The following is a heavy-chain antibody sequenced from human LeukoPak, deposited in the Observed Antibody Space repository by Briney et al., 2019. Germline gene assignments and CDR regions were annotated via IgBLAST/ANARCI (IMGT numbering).Heavy chain of an antibody. CDR1: GGSFSGFY. CDR2: YNHFGST. Sequence: SETLSLTCAVSGGSFSGFYWSWIRQSPGKGLEWIGEYNHFGSTTYNPSLNNRVTISVDTSKNQFSLTLSSVTAADTAVYYCAREGLAAFFVYWGQGTLVTVSS. D-gene: IGHD2-15*01. J-gene: IGHJ4*02. CDR3: AREGLAAFFVY. V-gene: IGHV4-34*01.